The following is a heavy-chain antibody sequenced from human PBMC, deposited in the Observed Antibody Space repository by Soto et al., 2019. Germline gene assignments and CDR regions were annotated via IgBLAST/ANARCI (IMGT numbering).Heavy chain of an antibody. CDR1: GFTFSSYA. CDR2: ISYDGSID. D-gene: IGHD6-19*01. CDR3: AKDVFNGRWLAYLDS. V-gene: IGHV3-30-3*01. Sequence: QVQLVESGGGVVQPGRSLRLSCAASGFTFSSYAMHWVRQAPGKGLEWVALISYDGSIDSYAGSVKGRFTISRDNSKNTLYLQMNSLKIEDTAVYSCAKDVFNGRWLAYLDSWGQGTLVTVSS. J-gene: IGHJ4*02.